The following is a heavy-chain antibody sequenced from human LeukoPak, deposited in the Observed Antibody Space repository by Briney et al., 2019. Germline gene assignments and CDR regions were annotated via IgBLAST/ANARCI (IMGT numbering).Heavy chain of an antibody. CDR3: ARVGTNDFWSPCQFDY. CDR1: GGSISSSSYY. J-gene: IGHJ4*02. CDR2: IYYSGST. Sequence: SETLSLTCTVSGGSISSSSYYWGWIRQPPGKGLEWIVSIYYSGSTYYNPSLKSRVTISVDTSKNQFSLKLSSVTAADTAVYYCARVGTNDFWSPCQFDYWGQGTLVTVSS. V-gene: IGHV4-39*07. D-gene: IGHD3-3*01.